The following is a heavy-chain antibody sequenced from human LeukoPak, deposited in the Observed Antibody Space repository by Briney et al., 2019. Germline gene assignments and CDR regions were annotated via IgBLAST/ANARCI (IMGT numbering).Heavy chain of an antibody. J-gene: IGHJ4*02. V-gene: IGHV4-34*01. CDR1: GGSFSNYY. CDR2: INHSGST. D-gene: IGHD6-13*01. CDR3: ARGFSSSWYGDY. Sequence: PSETLSLTCAVYGGSFSNYYWSRIRQPPGKGLEWIGEINHSGSTNYNPSLKSRVTISVDTSKNQFSLKLSSVTAADTAVYYCARGFSSSWYGDYWGQGTLVTVSS.